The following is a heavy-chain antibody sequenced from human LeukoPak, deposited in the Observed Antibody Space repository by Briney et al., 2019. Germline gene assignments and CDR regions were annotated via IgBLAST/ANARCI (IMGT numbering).Heavy chain of an antibody. J-gene: IGHJ4*02. D-gene: IGHD1-1*01. CDR2: ITPIFGTA. V-gene: IGHV1-69*13. CDR3: AIDPKSPRYSEADY. Sequence: SVKVSCKASGGTFSSYAISWVRQAPGQGLEWMGGITPIFGTANYAQKFQGRVTITADESTSTAYMELSSLRSEDTAVYYCAIDPKSPRYSEADYWGQGTLVTVSS. CDR1: GGTFSSYA.